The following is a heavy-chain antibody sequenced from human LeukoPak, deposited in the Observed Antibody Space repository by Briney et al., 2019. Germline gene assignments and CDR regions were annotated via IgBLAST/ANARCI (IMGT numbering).Heavy chain of an antibody. CDR3: ALLDTAMVPIAEYFHH. J-gene: IGHJ1*01. D-gene: IGHD5-18*01. CDR2: IIPFFGTA. Sequence: VASVKVSCKASGGTFSSYAISWVRQAPGQGLEWMGGIIPFFGTANFAQKFQGRVTITADESTSTAYVELSSLRSEDTAVYYCALLDTAMVPIAEYFHHWGQGTLVTVSS. V-gene: IGHV1-69*13. CDR1: GGTFSSYA.